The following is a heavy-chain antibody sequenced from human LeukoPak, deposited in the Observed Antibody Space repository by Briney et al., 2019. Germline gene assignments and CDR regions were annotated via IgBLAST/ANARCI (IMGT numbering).Heavy chain of an antibody. D-gene: IGHD6-13*01. V-gene: IGHV3-21*01. Sequence: PGGSLRLSCAASGSTFSSYSMNWVRQAPGKGLEWVSSVSGGSSYIFYADSVKGRFTISRDNAKNSLYLHMNSLRAEDTAVYYCARASDNTAALFDWGQGTVVTVSS. CDR1: GSTFSSYS. CDR3: ARASDNTAALFD. CDR2: VSGGSSYI. J-gene: IGHJ4*02.